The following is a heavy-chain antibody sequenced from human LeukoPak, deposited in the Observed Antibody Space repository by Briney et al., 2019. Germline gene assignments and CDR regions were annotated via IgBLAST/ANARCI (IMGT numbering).Heavy chain of an antibody. CDR1: GLTFGNAW. J-gene: IGHJ4*02. V-gene: IGHV3-15*01. D-gene: IGHD3-22*01. Sequence: GGSRRLSCAASGLTFGNAWMSWVRQAPGKGLEWVARITSKTSDEATDYAEPVRGRFTIARDDSKATLYLQMDSLETEDTAIYYCTTYRYSYGSTGYSYFDYWGQGILVTVSS. CDR3: TTYRYSYGSTGYSYFDY. CDR2: ITSKTSDEAT.